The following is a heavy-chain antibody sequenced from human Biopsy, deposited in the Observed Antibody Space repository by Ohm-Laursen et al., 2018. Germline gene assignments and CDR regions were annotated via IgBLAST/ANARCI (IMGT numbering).Heavy chain of an antibody. CDR1: GATFSNYA. Sequence: VASVKASCKASGATFSNYAINWLRQAPGQGLEWIGGINPMFGTAKYAQRFQGRVTITADKSTSTADMELSSLRSDDTAVYYCPRSFGVVINFEHNWFDPWGQGTLVTVSS. CDR3: PRSFGVVINFEHNWFDP. CDR2: INPMFGTA. V-gene: IGHV1-69*06. D-gene: IGHD3-3*01. J-gene: IGHJ5*02.